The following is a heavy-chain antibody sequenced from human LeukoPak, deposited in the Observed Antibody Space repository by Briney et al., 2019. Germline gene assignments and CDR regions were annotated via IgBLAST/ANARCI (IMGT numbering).Heavy chain of an antibody. V-gene: IGHV4-59*08. CDR3: ARQRGYYYDSSGYLDY. CDR1: GGSISSYY. J-gene: IGHJ4*02. Sequence: SETLSLTCTVSGGSISSYYWSWIRQPPGKGLEWIGYIYYSGSTNYNPSLKSRVTISVDTSKNQFSLKLSSVTAADTAVYYCARQRGYYYDSSGYLDYWGQGTLVTVSS. D-gene: IGHD3-22*01. CDR2: IYYSGST.